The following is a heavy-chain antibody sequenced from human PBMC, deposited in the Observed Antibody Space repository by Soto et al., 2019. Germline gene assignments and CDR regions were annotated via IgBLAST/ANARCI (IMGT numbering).Heavy chain of an antibody. CDR2: ISWNSGSI. J-gene: IGHJ3*02. Sequence: EVQLVESGGGLVQPGRSLRLSCAASGFTFDDYAMHWVRQAPGKGLEWVSGISWNSGSIGYADSVKGRFTISRDNAKNSLYLQMNSLRAEDTALYYCAKDGVGIAVAYVFDIWRQGTMVTVSS. CDR3: AKDGVGIAVAYVFDI. V-gene: IGHV3-9*01. CDR1: GFTFDDYA. D-gene: IGHD6-19*01.